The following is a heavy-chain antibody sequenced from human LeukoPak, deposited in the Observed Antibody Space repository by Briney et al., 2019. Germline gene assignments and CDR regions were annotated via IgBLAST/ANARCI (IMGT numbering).Heavy chain of an antibody. CDR1: GDSISSFH. J-gene: IGHJ5*02. CDR3: ARRKTVVVPAADWFDP. Sequence: SETLSLTCTVSGDSISSFHWSWIRQPAGKGLEWIGRIYTSGSTNYNPSLKSRGTMSVDTSKNKFSLKLSSVTAADTAVYYCARRKTVVVPAADWFDPWGQGTLVTVSS. V-gene: IGHV4-4*07. CDR2: IYTSGST. D-gene: IGHD2-2*01.